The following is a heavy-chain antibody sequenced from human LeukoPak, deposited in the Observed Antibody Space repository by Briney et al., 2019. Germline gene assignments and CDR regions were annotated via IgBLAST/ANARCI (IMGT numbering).Heavy chain of an antibody. D-gene: IGHD6-13*01. V-gene: IGHV3-23*01. J-gene: IGHJ4*02. CDR2: ISGSGGST. CDR1: GFTFSSYA. Sequence: GGSLRLSCAASGFTFSSYAMSWVRQAPGKGLEWVPAISGSGGSTYYADSVKGRFTISRDNSKNTLYLQMNSLRAEDTAVYYCAKGVAGYSSSWYLYYFDYWGQGTLVTVSS. CDR3: AKGVAGYSSSWYLYYFDY.